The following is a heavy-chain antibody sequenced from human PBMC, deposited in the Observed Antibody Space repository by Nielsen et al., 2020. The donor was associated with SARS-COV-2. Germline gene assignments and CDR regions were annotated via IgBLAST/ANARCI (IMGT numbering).Heavy chain of an antibody. CDR2: IYYSGST. D-gene: IGHD5-12*01. Sequence: SETLSLTCTVSGGSISSYYWSWIRQPPGKGLEWIGYIYYSGSTNYNPSLKSRVTISVDTSKNQFSLKLSSVTAADTAVYYCARDKATLDPWGQGTLVTVSS. J-gene: IGHJ5*02. V-gene: IGHV4-59*01. CDR1: GGSISSYY. CDR3: ARDKATLDP.